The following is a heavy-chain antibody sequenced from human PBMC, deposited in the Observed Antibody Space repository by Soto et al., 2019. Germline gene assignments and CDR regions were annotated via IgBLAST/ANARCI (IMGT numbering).Heavy chain of an antibody. J-gene: IGHJ6*02. V-gene: IGHV2-5*02. CDR3: VHSRCGGDCLRSYSSHYYYGMDV. Sequence: QITLKESGPTLVKPTQTLTLTCTFSGFSLSTGGVGVGWIRQPPGKALEWLALIYWDNDKRYSPSLRSRLTLTKDTSKNQXXLXMXTSDPVDTATYYCVHSRCGGDCLRSYSSHYYYGMDVWGQGTTVTVFS. CDR1: GFSLSTGGVG. CDR2: IYWDNDK. D-gene: IGHD2-21*02.